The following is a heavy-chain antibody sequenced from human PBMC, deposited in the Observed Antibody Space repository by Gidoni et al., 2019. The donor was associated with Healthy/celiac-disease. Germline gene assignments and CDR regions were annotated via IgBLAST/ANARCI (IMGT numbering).Heavy chain of an antibody. CDR1: GYTFTSYA. D-gene: IGHD2-15*01. Sequence: VQLVQSGAEVKKPGASVKVSCKASGYTFTSYAMNWVRQAPGQRLEWMGWVNAGNGNTKYKQKFQGRVTITRDTSASTAYMGRSSLRSEDTAVYYCARTEDKDISAFDYWGQGTLVTVSS. V-gene: IGHV1-3*01. CDR3: ARTEDKDISAFDY. J-gene: IGHJ4*02. CDR2: VNAGNGNT.